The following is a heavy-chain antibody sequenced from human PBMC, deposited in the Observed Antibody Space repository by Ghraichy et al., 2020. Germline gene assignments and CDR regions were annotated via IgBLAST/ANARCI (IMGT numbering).Heavy chain of an antibody. Sequence: SGPTLVNPTQTLTLTCTFSGFSLSTSGMRVGWIRQPPGKALEWLARIDWDDDKFYSTSLKTRLTISKDTSKNQVVLKMTNMEPVDTATYYCARIADYYDSSSFHIFDYWGQGTLVTVSS. CDR2: IDWDDDK. V-gene: IGHV2-70*04. D-gene: IGHD3-22*01. CDR1: GFSLSTSGMR. J-gene: IGHJ4*02. CDR3: ARIADYYDSSSFHIFDY.